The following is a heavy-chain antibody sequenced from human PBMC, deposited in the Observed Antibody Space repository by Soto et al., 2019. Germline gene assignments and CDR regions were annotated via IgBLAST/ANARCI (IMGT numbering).Heavy chain of an antibody. Sequence: SETLSLTYTVSGGSISSSSYYWGWIRQPPGKGLEWIGSIYYSGSTYYNPSLKSRVTISVDTSKNQFSLKLSSVTAADTAVYYCARLGGEYYDFWSGYLGGNFDYWGQGTLVTVSS. CDR2: IYYSGST. CDR3: ARLGGEYYDFWSGYLGGNFDY. D-gene: IGHD3-3*01. CDR1: GGSISSSSYY. J-gene: IGHJ4*02. V-gene: IGHV4-39*01.